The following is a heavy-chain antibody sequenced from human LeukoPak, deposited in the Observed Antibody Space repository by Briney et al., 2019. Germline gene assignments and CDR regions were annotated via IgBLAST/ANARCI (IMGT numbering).Heavy chain of an antibody. J-gene: IGHJ1*01. CDR3: YRRRTYSAGYCQH. CDR2: INPSSGST. V-gene: IGHV1-46*01. D-gene: IGHD2-15*01. CDR1: GYTFTSYY. Sequence: AASVTVSCTASGYTFTSYYMHWVRQAPGQGLEWMGIINPSSGSTSYAQKFQGRVTMTRDTSTSTVYLELRSLRSEATAVSDCYRRRTYSAGYCQHWGQGTLVTVSS.